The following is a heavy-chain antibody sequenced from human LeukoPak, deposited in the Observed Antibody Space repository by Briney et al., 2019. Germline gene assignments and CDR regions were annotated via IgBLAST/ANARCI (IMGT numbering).Heavy chain of an antibody. J-gene: IGHJ6*02. CDR1: GFSFSTYS. CDR2: ISSSTSTV. V-gene: IGHV3-48*01. CDR3: ARDKGRGRPTPGDYYGMDV. Sequence: GGSLRLSCAASGFSFSTYSMNWVRQAPGKGLEWVSYISSSTSTVYYTNFVKGRFTISRDNSKNTLYLEMNSLRAEDTAVYYCARDKGRGRPTPGDYYGMDVWGQGTTVTVSS. D-gene: IGHD4-17*01.